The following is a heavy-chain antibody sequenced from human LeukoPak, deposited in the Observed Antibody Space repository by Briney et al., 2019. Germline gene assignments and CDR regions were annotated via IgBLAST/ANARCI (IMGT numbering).Heavy chain of an antibody. D-gene: IGHD2-2*01. Sequence: GGSLRLSCAASGFTFSSYAMSWVRQAPGKGLEWVSTISGGGDTTYYADSVKGRFTISRDNSKNTLYLQMNSLRAEDTAKYYCAKSCTSFYYGMDVWGQGTTVTVSS. J-gene: IGHJ6*02. CDR1: GFTFSSYA. V-gene: IGHV3-23*01. CDR2: ISGGGDTT. CDR3: AKSCTSFYYGMDV.